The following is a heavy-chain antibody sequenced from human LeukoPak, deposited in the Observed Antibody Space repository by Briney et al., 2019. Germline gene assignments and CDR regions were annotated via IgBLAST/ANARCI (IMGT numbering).Heavy chain of an antibody. CDR3: ARERENRAVGYCSGGSCSRAFDI. CDR1: GGSISSYY. D-gene: IGHD2-15*01. V-gene: IGHV4-59*01. J-gene: IGHJ3*02. CDR2: IYYSGST. Sequence: PSETLSLTCTVSGGSISSYYWSWIRQPPGKGLEWIGYIYYSGSTNYNPSLKSRVTISVDTSKNQFSLKLSSVTAADTAVYYCARERENRAVGYCSGGSCSRAFDIWGQGTMVTVSP.